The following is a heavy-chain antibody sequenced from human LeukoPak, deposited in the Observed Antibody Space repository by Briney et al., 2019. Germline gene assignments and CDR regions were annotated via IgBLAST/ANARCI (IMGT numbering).Heavy chain of an antibody. D-gene: IGHD5-12*01. V-gene: IGHV3-9*01. Sequence: QPGRSLRLSCAASGFTFDDYAMHWVRQAPGKGLEWVSGISWNSGSIGYADSVKGRFTISRDNAKNSLYLQMNSLRAEDTALYYCAKDYISGFGYEDGWFDPWGQGTLVTVSS. CDR3: AKDYISGFGYEDGWFDP. CDR2: ISWNSGSI. CDR1: GFTFDDYA. J-gene: IGHJ5*02.